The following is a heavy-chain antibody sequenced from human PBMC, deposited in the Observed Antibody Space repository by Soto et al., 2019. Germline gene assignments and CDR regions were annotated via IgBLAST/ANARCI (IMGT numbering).Heavy chain of an antibody. CDR1: GFILRRYV. J-gene: IGHJ4*02. V-gene: IGHV3-23*01. Sequence: LIRSSVTYGFILRRYVLNWVCQAPAKGPEWVSTISGSFGRTYYADSVQGRLTISRENSKHTLYLQMNSLRAEDTSVNDPASGSDTVLSLTYWGPGTKVTVSS. D-gene: IGHD2-8*01. CDR2: ISGSFGRT. CDR3: ASGSDTVLSLTY.